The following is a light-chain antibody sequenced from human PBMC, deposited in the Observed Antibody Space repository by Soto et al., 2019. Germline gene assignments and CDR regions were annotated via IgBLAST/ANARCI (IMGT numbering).Light chain of an antibody. CDR3: QHYDSLPPYT. Sequence: DIQMTQSPSSLSASVGDTVTITCQASQDIDNYLNWYQHKPGQAPKLLIYDASYLETGVTSRFSGRGSGTHFTFTISSLRPEDTATYYCQHYDSLPPYTFGQGTKLE. CDR1: QDIDNY. J-gene: IGKJ2*01. CDR2: DAS. V-gene: IGKV1-33*01.